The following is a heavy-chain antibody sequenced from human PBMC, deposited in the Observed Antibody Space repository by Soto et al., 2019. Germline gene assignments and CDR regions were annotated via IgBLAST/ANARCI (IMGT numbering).Heavy chain of an antibody. CDR1: GGTFSSYT. CDR3: AREEYYYDSSGPSGGLDY. Sequence: SVKVSCKASGGTFSSYTISWVRQAPGQGLEWMGRIIPILGIANYAQKFQGRVTITADKSTSTAYMELSSLRSEDTAVYYCAREEYYYDSSGPSGGLDYWGQGTLVTVSS. CDR2: IIPILGIA. J-gene: IGHJ4*02. V-gene: IGHV1-69*04. D-gene: IGHD3-22*01.